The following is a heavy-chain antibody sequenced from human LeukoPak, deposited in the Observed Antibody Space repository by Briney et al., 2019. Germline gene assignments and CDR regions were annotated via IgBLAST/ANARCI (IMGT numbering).Heavy chain of an antibody. Sequence: GGSLRLSCAASGFTFSTYAVSWVRQAPGKGLEWVSTISGSGANTYYADSVRGRFTISRDNSKNTLYLHMNSLRAEDTAVYYCAKMYPDSSGWYYFDYCGQGTLVTVSS. D-gene: IGHD6-19*01. CDR1: GFTFSTYA. J-gene: IGHJ4*02. CDR3: AKMYPDSSGWYYFDY. V-gene: IGHV3-23*01. CDR2: ISGSGANT.